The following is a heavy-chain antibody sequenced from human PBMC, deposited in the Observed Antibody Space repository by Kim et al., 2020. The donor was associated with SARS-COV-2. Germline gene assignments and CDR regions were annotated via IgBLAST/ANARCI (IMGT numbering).Heavy chain of an antibody. D-gene: IGHD3-22*01. V-gene: IGHV4-30-4*01. CDR3: ARDRVLGYFDL. CDR2: IHYTGTS. Sequence: SETLSLTCIVSGDSISSGDPYWSWLRQSPGKGLEWIAYIHYTGTSDYNSSLKSRVVMSADTSRNEGSLKLTSVTAADTADYYCARDRVLGYFDLCGRG. J-gene: IGHJ2*01. CDR1: GDSISSGDPY.